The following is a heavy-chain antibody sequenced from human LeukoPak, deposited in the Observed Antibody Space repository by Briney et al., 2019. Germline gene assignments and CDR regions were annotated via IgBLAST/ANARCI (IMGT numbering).Heavy chain of an antibody. V-gene: IGHV3-23*01. Sequence: GGSLRLSCAAFGFTFGGYAMSWVRQAPGKGLEWVSAISVDGSHTYYADSVKGRFTISRDNSKNTLYLQMSSLRAEDTAVYYCAKSYDTSGRRAFDIWGQGTMVTVSS. D-gene: IGHD3-22*01. CDR1: GFTFGGYA. CDR3: AKSYDTSGRRAFDI. CDR2: ISVDGSHT. J-gene: IGHJ3*02.